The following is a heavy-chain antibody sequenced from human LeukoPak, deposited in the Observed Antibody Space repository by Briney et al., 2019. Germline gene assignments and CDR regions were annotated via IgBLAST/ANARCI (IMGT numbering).Heavy chain of an antibody. CDR1: GFIFSSYE. Sequence: GGSLILSCAVSGFIFSSYEMNWVRQAPGKGLKWVSYINSGDSSIYYADSVKGRFTISRDNAKNSLYLQMNSLRAEDTAVYYCARGGGYGLSFDPWGQGTLVTVSS. CDR3: ARGGGYGLSFDP. J-gene: IGHJ5*02. V-gene: IGHV3-48*03. D-gene: IGHD3-22*01. CDR2: INSGDSSI.